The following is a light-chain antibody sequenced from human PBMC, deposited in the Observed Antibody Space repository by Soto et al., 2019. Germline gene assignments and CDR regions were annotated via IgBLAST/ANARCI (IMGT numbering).Light chain of an antibody. CDR2: VSS. CDR1: QSVSNNY. Sequence: EVVLTQSPGTLSLSPGERATLSCRASQSVSNNYLAWYQQKPGQAPRLLIFVSSDRATGIPDRFSGSGSGTDFTLTISRLEPEDFAMYYCQQYGSSPPYTFGLGTKLEIK. J-gene: IGKJ2*01. CDR3: QQYGSSPPYT. V-gene: IGKV3-20*01.